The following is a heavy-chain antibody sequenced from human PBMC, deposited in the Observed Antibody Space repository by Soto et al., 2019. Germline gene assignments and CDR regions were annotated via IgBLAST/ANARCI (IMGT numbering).Heavy chain of an antibody. V-gene: IGHV3-48*03. CDR1: GFTFSNYE. CDR3: ARGLRIYYDRSGLHY. Sequence: GSLRLSCAASGFTFSNYEMNWVRQTPGKGLEWVSYISYTGSTIYYADSVRGRFTISRDNSKNSLYLQMNSLRAEVTAVYYCARGLRIYYDRSGLHYWGQGTLGIVYS. CDR2: ISYTGSTI. J-gene: IGHJ4*02. D-gene: IGHD3-22*01.